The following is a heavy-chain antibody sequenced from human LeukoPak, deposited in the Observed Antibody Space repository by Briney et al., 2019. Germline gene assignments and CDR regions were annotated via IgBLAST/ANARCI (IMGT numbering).Heavy chain of an antibody. CDR2: INSDGSST. CDR1: GFTFSSYW. D-gene: IGHD3-10*01. CDR3: ARDKLNYYGSGSYFWFDP. V-gene: IGHV3-74*01. Sequence: GGSLRLSCAASGFTFSSYWMHWVRQAPGKGLVWVSRINSDGSSTSYADSVKGRFTISRDNAKNTLYLQMNSLRAEDTAVYYCARDKLNYYGSGSYFWFDPWGQGTLVTVSS. J-gene: IGHJ5*02.